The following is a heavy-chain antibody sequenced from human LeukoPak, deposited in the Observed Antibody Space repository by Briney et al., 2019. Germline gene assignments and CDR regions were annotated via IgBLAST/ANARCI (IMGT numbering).Heavy chain of an antibody. CDR1: GFTFSSYA. CDR2: ISGSGGST. J-gene: IGHJ6*02. CDR3: AKDGDVVVPAAMRDYYYYGMDV. Sequence: GESLKISCAASGFTFSSYAMSWVRQAPGKGLEWVSAISGSGGSTYYADSVKGRFTISRDNSKNTLYLQMNSLRAEDTAVYYCAKDGDVVVPAAMRDYYYYGMDVWGQGTTVTVSS. D-gene: IGHD2-2*01. V-gene: IGHV3-23*01.